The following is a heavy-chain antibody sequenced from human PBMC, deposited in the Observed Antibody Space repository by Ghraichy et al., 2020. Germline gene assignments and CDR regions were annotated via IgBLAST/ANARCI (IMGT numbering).Heavy chain of an antibody. CDR1: DASIRDYY. CDR3: ARQGFYDSGGNYGILNAFDF. J-gene: IGHJ3*01. V-gene: IGHV4-59*08. D-gene: IGHD3-22*01. CDR2: IYYSGTT. Sequence: SETLSLTCNVSDASIRDYYWSWIRQPPGRRLEWIGYIYYSGTTHYNPSLQSRVAISVDTSRSQFSLNLRSVTAADTALYYCARQGFYDSGGNYGILNAFDFWGQGTMVTVSS.